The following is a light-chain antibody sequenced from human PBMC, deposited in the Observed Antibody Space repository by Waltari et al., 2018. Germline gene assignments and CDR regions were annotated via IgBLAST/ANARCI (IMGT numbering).Light chain of an antibody. CDR3: MQTLQTPKT. CDR2: LGS. V-gene: IGKV2-28*01. Sequence: GMTQSPLSLPVTPAEPASISCRSSQSLLFGNGFNYLDWYLQKPGRSPQLLIYLGSNRACGVPDRISGSGSGTNFTLTISRVEAEDIGVYYCMQTLQTPKTFGQGTKVEIK. CDR1: QSLLFGNGFNY. J-gene: IGKJ1*01.